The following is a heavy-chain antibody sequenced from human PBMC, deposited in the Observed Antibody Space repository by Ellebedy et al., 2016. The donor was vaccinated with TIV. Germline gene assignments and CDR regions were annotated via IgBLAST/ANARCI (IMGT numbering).Heavy chain of an antibody. CDR2: IKDSSRTT. CDR1: GFTFGDYP. D-gene: IGHD6-19*01. CDR3: AAGPMAGY. V-gene: IGHV3-23*01. Sequence: GESLKISCEASGFTFGDYPMSWVRQAPGKGLEWVSVIKDSSRTTFYADFVKGRFSISRDNPRNRLSLQMNSLRVEDTAVYYCAAGPMAGYWGQGVLVTVSS. J-gene: IGHJ4*02.